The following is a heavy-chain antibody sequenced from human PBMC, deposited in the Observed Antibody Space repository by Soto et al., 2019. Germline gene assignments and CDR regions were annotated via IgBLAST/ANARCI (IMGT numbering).Heavy chain of an antibody. D-gene: IGHD7-27*01. CDR2: ISGGGDAA. CDR1: GFTFINYA. J-gene: IGHJ2*01. V-gene: IGHV3-23*01. Sequence: VQVLESGGGLVQPGGSLRLSCAGSGFTFINYAMNWVRQAPGKGLEWVSSISGGGDAAFFPDSVRGRFTISVDNSKNTVTLQLNSLGVDDTAVYYCARKILGSTTRPNYWYFDLWGRGTLVTVSS. CDR3: ARKILGSTTRPNYWYFDL.